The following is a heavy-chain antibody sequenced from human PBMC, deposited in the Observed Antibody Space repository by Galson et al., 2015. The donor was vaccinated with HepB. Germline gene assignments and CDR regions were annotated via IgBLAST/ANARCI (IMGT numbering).Heavy chain of an antibody. CDR2: INPNSGGT. CDR1: GYTFTGYY. V-gene: IGHV1-2*02. J-gene: IGHJ6*02. D-gene: IGHD3-22*01. CDR3: ASLYDSSGYYRWLAYYYGMDV. Sequence: SVKVSCKASGYTFTGYYMHWVRQAPGQGLEWMGWINPNSGGTNYAQKFQGGVTMTRDTSISTAYMELSRLRSDDTAVYYCASLYDSSGYYRWLAYYYGMDVWGQGTTVTVSS.